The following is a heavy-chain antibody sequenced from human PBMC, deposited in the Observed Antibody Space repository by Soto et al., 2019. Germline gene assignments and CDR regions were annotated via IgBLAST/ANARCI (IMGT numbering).Heavy chain of an antibody. D-gene: IGHD6-13*01. V-gene: IGHV6-1*01. J-gene: IGHJ3*02. Sequence: SITCDRCVDKVCSNRSSPYWIKQSPSRGLEWLGRTYYRSKWYNDYAVSVKSRITINPDTSKNQFSLQLNSVTPEDTAVYYCARAQAAGGKDAAFDIRGQRTMDT. CDR2: TYYRSKWYN. CDR1: VDKVCSNRSS. CDR3: ARAQAAGGKDAAFDI.